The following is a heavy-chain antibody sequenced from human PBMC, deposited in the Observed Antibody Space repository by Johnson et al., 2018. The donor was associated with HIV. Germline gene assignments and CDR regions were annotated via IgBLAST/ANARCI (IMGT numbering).Heavy chain of an antibody. Sequence: QVQLVESGGGGVQPGRSLRLSCAASGFTFSSYGMHWVRQAPGKGLEWVAVIYSGDNTFHADSVKGRFTISRDNSKNTLYLQMGSLRAEDMAVYYCARGVGSGWYFEIGDDAFDIWGQGAMVIVSS. CDR1: GFTFSSYG. CDR2: IYSGDNT. J-gene: IGHJ3*02. D-gene: IGHD6-19*01. V-gene: IGHV3-NL1*01. CDR3: ARGVGSGWYFEIGDDAFDI.